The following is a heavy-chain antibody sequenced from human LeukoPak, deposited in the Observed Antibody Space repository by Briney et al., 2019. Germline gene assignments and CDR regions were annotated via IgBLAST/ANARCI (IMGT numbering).Heavy chain of an antibody. Sequence: ASVKVSCKASGCTFTGYYMHWVRQAPGQGLEWMGWINPNSGGTNYAQKFQGRVTMTRDTSISTAYMELSRLRSDDTAVYYCARAGPGSGWYFDYWGQGTLVTVSS. V-gene: IGHV1-2*02. D-gene: IGHD6-19*01. CDR2: INPNSGGT. J-gene: IGHJ4*02. CDR1: GCTFTGYY. CDR3: ARAGPGSGWYFDY.